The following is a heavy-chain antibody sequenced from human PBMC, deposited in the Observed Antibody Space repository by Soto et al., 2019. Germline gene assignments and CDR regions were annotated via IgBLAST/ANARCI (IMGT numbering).Heavy chain of an antibody. Sequence: QVQLVESGGGVVQPGRSLRLSCAASGFTFSHYGMHWVRQAPGKGLEWVAFIWYDGNNKDYADSVKGRFTISRDNSKNTLNLQMNSLRVEDTAVYYCARRQRSASCDEVWGCHYYGMDVWGQGTTVTVSS. CDR3: ARRQRSASCDEVWGCHYYGMDV. D-gene: IGHD2-2*01. CDR2: IWYDGNNK. V-gene: IGHV3-33*01. CDR1: GFTFSHYG. J-gene: IGHJ6*02.